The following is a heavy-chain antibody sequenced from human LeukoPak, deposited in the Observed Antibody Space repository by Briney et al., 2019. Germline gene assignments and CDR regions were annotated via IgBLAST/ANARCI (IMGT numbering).Heavy chain of an antibody. J-gene: IGHJ4*02. CDR1: GFTFSSYA. CDR3: AKDPVGDYVTFFDY. D-gene: IGHD4-17*01. Sequence: GGSLRLSCAASGFTFSSYAMSWVRQAPGKGLEWASAISGSGGSTYYADSVKGRFTISRDNSKNTLYLQMNSLRAEDTAVYYCAKDPVGDYVTFFDYWGQGTLVTVSS. V-gene: IGHV3-23*01. CDR2: ISGSGGST.